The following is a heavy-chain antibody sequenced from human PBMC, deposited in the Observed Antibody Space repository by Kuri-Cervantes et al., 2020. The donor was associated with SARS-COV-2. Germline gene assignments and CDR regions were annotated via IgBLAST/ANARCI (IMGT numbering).Heavy chain of an antibody. V-gene: IGHV1-69*05. J-gene: IGHJ6*03. Sequence: SVKVSCKTSGDTFSNYAFSWVRQAPGQGLEWVGGIIPIFGTANYAQKFQGRVTITTDESTSTAYMELSSLRSEDTAVYCCARLGWDFWSGYRNYYYYYMDVWGKGTTVTVSS. CDR1: GDTFSNYA. D-gene: IGHD3-3*01. CDR2: IIPIFGTA. CDR3: ARLGWDFWSGYRNYYYYYMDV.